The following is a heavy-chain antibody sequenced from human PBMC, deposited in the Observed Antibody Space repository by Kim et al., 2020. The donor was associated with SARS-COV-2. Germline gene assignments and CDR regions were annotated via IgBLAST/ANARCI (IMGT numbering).Heavy chain of an antibody. J-gene: IGHJ4*02. CDR1: GFTFNIFY. V-gene: IGHV3-7*01. D-gene: IGHD2-21*02. CDR3: ARDQKYCGPDCYIWDS. Sequence: GGSLRLSCAASGFTFNIFYLSWVRQVPGKGLEWVASINQAGSEKLYVDSVKGRFTISRDNAKNLLYLQMNSLRVEDTAVYYCARDQKYCGPDCYIWDSWGRGTRVTVSS. CDR2: INQAGSEK.